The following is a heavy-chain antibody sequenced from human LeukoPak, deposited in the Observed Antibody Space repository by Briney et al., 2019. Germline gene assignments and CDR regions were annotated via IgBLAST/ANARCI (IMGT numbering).Heavy chain of an antibody. D-gene: IGHD5-12*01. Sequence: GGSLRLSCAASGFTFSNAWMSWVRQAPGKGLEWVGRIKSRSAGGTTDYAAPVKGRFTISRDDSENTVYLQMNSLKTEDTAVYYCTTIKYSHGFHFDYWGQGTLVTVSS. CDR1: GFTFSNAW. V-gene: IGHV3-15*01. J-gene: IGHJ4*02. CDR2: IKSRSAGGTT. CDR3: TTIKYSHGFHFDY.